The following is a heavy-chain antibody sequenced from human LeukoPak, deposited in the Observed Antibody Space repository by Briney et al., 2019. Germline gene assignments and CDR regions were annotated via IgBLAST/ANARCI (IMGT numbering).Heavy chain of an antibody. CDR2: INPNSGGT. V-gene: IGHV1-2*02. J-gene: IGHJ4*02. Sequence: ASVKVSCKASGYTFTGYYMHWVRQAPGQGLEWKGWINPNSGGTNYAQKFQGRVTMTRDTSISTAYMELSRLRSDDTAVYYCARDPRFLEWLTNYFDYWGQGTLVTVSS. CDR1: GYTFTGYY. D-gene: IGHD3-3*01. CDR3: ARDPRFLEWLTNYFDY.